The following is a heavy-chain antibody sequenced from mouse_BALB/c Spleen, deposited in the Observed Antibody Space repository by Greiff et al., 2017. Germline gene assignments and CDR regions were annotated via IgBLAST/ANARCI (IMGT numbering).Heavy chain of an antibody. D-gene: IGHD6-5*01. CDR1: GFSLTSYG. CDR3: ARDPLSLAMDY. CDR2: IWAGGST. J-gene: IGHJ4*01. Sequence: VMLVESGPGLVAPSQSLSITCTVSGFSLTSYGVHWVRQPPGKGLEWLGVIWAGGSTNYNSALMSRLSISKDNSKSQVFLKMNSLQTDDTAMYYCARDPLSLAMDYWGQGTSVTVSS. V-gene: IGHV2-9*02.